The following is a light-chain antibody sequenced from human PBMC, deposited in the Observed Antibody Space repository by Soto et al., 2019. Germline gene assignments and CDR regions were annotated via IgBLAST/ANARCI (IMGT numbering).Light chain of an antibody. CDR1: QGIGSY. Sequence: DIQMTQSPSSLSASVGDRVTITCRASQGIGSYLNWYQQKPGKAPKLLIYAASTLQSGVPSRFSGSGSGTDFTLTISSLQPEDFASYYCQQSFTTPRGYDFLGGGTKVDIK. J-gene: IGKJ4*01. V-gene: IGKV1-39*01. CDR3: QQSFTTPRGYDF. CDR2: AAS.